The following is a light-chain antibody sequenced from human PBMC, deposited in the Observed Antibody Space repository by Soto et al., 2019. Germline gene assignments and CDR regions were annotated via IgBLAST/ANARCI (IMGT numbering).Light chain of an antibody. CDR3: QQYGSSPRT. J-gene: IGKJ1*01. Sequence: EIVLTQSPGTLSLSPGERATLSCRASQSVGSRQLAWYQQKPGQAPRLLIYGTSRRATRIPDRFSGSGSGTDFTLTISRLEPEDFAVYYCQQYGSSPRTFGQGTKVDSK. V-gene: IGKV3-20*01. CDR1: QSVGSRQ. CDR2: GTS.